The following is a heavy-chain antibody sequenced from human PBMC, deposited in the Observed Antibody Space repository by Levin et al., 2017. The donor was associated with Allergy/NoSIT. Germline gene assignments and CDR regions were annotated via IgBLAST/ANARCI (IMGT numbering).Heavy chain of an antibody. Sequence: SVKVSCKASGGTFSSYAISWVRQAPGQGLEWMGRIIPILGIANYAQKFQGRVTITADKSTSTAYMELSSLRSEDTAVYYCARAPRMSGYYRYYYYGMDVWGQGTTVTVSS. CDR1: GGTFSSYA. J-gene: IGHJ6*02. D-gene: IGHD3-3*01. CDR2: IIPILGIA. CDR3: ARAPRMSGYYRYYYYGMDV. V-gene: IGHV1-69*04.